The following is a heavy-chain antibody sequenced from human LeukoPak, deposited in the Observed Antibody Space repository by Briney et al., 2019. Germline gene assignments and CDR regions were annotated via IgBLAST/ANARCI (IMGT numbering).Heavy chain of an antibody. CDR2: IIPNSGGT. CDR1: GYTFTGYY. CDR3: ASILSGSYSDY. J-gene: IGHJ4*02. V-gene: IGHV1-2*02. Sequence: VASVKVSCKASGYTFTGYYMHWVRQAPGQGLEWMGWIIPNSGGTNYAQKFQGRVTMTRDTSISTAYMELSRLRSDDTAVYYCASILSGSYSDYWDQGTLVTVSS. D-gene: IGHD1-26*01.